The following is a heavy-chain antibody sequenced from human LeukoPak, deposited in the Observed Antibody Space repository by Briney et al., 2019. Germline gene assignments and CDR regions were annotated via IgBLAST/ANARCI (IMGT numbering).Heavy chain of an antibody. CDR3: AKGVEFLVVVVISDY. Sequence: GGSLRLSCAACGFTFSIYAMSWVRQAPGKGLEWVSAISGSGGSTYYADSVKGRFTISRDNSKNTLYLQMNSLRAEDTAVYYCAKGVEFLVVVVISDYWGQGTLVTVSS. V-gene: IGHV3-23*01. CDR2: ISGSGGST. CDR1: GFTFSIYA. D-gene: IGHD3-22*01. J-gene: IGHJ4*02.